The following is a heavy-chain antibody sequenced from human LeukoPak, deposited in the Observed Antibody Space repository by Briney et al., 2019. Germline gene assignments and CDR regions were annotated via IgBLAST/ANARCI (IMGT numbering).Heavy chain of an antibody. V-gene: IGHV4-34*01. CDR1: GGSFSGYY. J-gene: IGHJ5*02. D-gene: IGHD5-18*01. CDR2: INHSGST. CDR3: ARAGGMRRYSYGLAGLDP. Sequence: SGTLSLTCAVYGGSFSGYYWSWIRQPPGKGLEWIGEINHSGSTNYNPSLKSRVTISVDTSKNQFSLKLSSVTAADTAVYYCARAGGMRRYSYGLAGLDPWGQGTLVTVSS.